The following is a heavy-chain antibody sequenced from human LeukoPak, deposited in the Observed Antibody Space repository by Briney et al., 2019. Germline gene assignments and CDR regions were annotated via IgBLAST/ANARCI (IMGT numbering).Heavy chain of an antibody. CDR2: FSATDGSA. CDR1: GFTLSTYG. D-gene: IGHD6-13*01. CDR3: AKARIAAAGTGAFDV. V-gene: IGHV3-23*01. J-gene: IGHJ3*01. Sequence: GRSLRLSCAASGFTLSTYGMTWVRQPPGNGLEWFSAFSATDGSAQYADSVKGRFAISRDNSKNSLYLQMNSLRDEDTAVYYCAKARIAAAGTGAFDVWGQGTMVTVSS.